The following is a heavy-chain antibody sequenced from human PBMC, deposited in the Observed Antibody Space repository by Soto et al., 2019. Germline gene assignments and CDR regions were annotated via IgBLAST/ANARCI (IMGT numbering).Heavy chain of an antibody. J-gene: IGHJ5*02. CDR1: GGSISSSSYY. D-gene: IGHD2-15*01. CDR3: ARHRGVVAATLPNWFDP. Sequence: SETLSLTCTVSGGSISSSSYYWGWIRQPPGKGLEWIGSIYYSGSTYYNPSLKSRVTISVDTSKNQFSLKLSSVTAADTAVYYCARHRGVVAATLPNWFDPWGQGTQVTVSS. CDR2: IYYSGST. V-gene: IGHV4-39*01.